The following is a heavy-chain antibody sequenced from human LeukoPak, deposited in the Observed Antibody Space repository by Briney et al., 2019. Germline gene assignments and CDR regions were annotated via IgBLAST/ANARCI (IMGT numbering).Heavy chain of an antibody. J-gene: IGHJ3*02. Sequence: SETLSLTCTVSGGFISSYYWSWIRQPAGKGLEWIGRIYPSGSTNYNPSLKSRVTMSVDTSKNQFSLRLSSVTAADTAVYYCAREVESQGRSLDIWGQGTMVTVSS. D-gene: IGHD3-3*01. CDR1: GGFISSYY. CDR3: AREVESQGRSLDI. CDR2: IYPSGST. V-gene: IGHV4-4*07.